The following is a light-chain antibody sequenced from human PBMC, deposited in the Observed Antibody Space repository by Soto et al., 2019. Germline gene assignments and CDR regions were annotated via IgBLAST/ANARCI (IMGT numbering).Light chain of an antibody. Sequence: AIQVTQSPSSLSASVGDRVTITCRASQGIRNELSWYRQKPVKAPKVLIFAASILQSGVPSRFSGSGSGIDFTLTISCLQSEDFATYYCQQYYSYPLWTFRQGCKVDVK. V-gene: IGKV1-6*01. CDR1: QGIRNE. CDR3: QQYYSYPLWT. CDR2: AAS. J-gene: IGKJ1*01.